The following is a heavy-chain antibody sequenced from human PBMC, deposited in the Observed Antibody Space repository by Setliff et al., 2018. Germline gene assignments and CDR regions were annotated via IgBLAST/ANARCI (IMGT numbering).Heavy chain of an antibody. J-gene: IGHJ4*02. CDR1: GFTFRSYW. Sequence: PGGSLRLSCAASGFTFRSYWMSWVRQAPGKGLEWVANIKKDGSIKYYLDSVRGRFTISRDNAENSLTLQMNSLRVEDTAVYYCSRDLQGSGDYVGDYWGQGTLVTVSS. D-gene: IGHD4-17*01. V-gene: IGHV3-7*01. CDR2: IKKDGSIK. CDR3: SRDLQGSGDYVGDY.